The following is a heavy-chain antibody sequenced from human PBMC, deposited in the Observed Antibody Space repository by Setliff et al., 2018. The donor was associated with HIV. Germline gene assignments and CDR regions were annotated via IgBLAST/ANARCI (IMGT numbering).Heavy chain of an antibody. Sequence: ASVKVSCKSSGYTFTSYGISWVRQAPGQGLEWMGWISAYNGNTNYAQKLQGRVTMTTDTSTSTAYMELRGLRSEDTAVYYCARDSNMVAVAGSWRSGGGHWGQGTLVTVSS. CDR2: ISAYNGNT. CDR3: ARDSNMVAVAGSWRSGGGH. J-gene: IGHJ4*02. D-gene: IGHD6-19*01. CDR1: GYTFTSYG. V-gene: IGHV1-18*01.